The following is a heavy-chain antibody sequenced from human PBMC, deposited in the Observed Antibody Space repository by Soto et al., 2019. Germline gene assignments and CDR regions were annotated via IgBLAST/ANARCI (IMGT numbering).Heavy chain of an antibody. CDR1: GGSISSYY. J-gene: IGHJ6*02. D-gene: IGHD2-2*01. CDR3: ARVGRGTYCSSTSCYYTLGYYYGMDV. V-gene: IGHV4-59*01. CDR2: IYYSGST. Sequence: SETLSLTCTVSGGSISSYYWSWIRQPPGKGLEWIGYIYYSGSTNYNPSLKSRVTISVDTSKNQFSLKLSSVTAAGTAVYYCARVGRGTYCSSTSCYYTLGYYYGMDVWGQGTTVTVSS.